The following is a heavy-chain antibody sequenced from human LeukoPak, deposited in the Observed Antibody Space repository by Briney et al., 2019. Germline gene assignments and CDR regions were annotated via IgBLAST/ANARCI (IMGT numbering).Heavy chain of an antibody. D-gene: IGHD4-17*01. V-gene: IGHV1-8*01. CDR1: GYTFTSYD. J-gene: IGHJ4*02. Sequence: SVKVSCKASGYTFTSYDINWVRQATGQGLEWMGWMNPNSGNTGYAQKFQGRVTMTRNTSISTAYMELSSLRSEDTAVYYCARGRRAVTTYNYWGQGTLVTVSS. CDR2: MNPNSGNT. CDR3: ARGRRAVTTYNY.